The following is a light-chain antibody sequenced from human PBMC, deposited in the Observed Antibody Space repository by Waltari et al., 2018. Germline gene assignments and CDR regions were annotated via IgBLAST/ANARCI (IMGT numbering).Light chain of an antibody. Sequence: DIQMTQSPSYLSASVGDTVTITCRASQSINNYLTWYQQKPGKAPILLIYATYTLQSGVPSRFSGSGSGTDFTLTISNLQAEDVAIYYCHQYYTTPFTFGPGTTVDIK. CDR1: QSINNY. CDR3: HQYYTTPFT. V-gene: IGKV1-39*01. CDR2: ATY. J-gene: IGKJ3*01.